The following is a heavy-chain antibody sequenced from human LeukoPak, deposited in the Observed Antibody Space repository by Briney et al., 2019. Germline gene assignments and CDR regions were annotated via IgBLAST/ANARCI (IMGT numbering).Heavy chain of an antibody. V-gene: IGHV4-39*01. CDR1: GGSISSSSYY. J-gene: IGHJ4*02. D-gene: IGHD3-22*01. Sequence: SETLSLTCTVSGGSISSSSYYWGWIRQPPGKGLEWIGSIYYSGSTYYNPSLKSRVTISVDTSKNQFSLKLSSVTAADTAVYYCARRYYYDSSGYFDYWGQGTLVTVSS. CDR3: ARRYYYDSSGYFDY. CDR2: IYYSGST.